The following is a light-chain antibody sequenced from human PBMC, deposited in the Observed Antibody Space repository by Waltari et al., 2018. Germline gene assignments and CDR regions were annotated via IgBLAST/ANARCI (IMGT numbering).Light chain of an antibody. CDR3: NSYTVNSNF. V-gene: IGLV2-14*01. CDR2: EVS. CDR1: SLDIGYFDY. J-gene: IGLJ1*01. Sequence: QSARTQPASVSGSPGQSITLSCTGTSLDIGYFDYCSWHQQLPGKAPTLFLYEVSHRPSGISDRFSGSKSGNTASLTLAGLQAEDEAEYYCNSYTVNSNFFGSGTKFTVL.